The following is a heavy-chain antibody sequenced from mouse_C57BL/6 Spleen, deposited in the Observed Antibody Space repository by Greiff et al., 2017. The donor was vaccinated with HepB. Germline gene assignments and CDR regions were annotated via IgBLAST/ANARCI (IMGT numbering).Heavy chain of an antibody. CDR2: IRSKSSNYAT. D-gene: IGHD2-3*01. J-gene: IGHJ1*03. Sequence: EVQRVESGGGLVQPKGSLKLSCAASGFTFNTYAMHWVRQAPGKGLEWVARIRSKSSNYATYYADSVKDRFTISRDDSQSMLYLQMNNLKTEDTAMYYCVRDYHLIYDGYYGYFDVWGTGTTVTVSS. CDR3: VRDYHLIYDGYYGYFDV. V-gene: IGHV10-3*01. CDR1: GFTFNTYA.